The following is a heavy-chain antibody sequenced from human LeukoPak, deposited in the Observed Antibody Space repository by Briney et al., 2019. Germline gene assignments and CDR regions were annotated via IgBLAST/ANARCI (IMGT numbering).Heavy chain of an antibody. D-gene: IGHD3-22*01. CDR3: ARSSGYSRGAMDV. V-gene: IGHV4-39*07. J-gene: IGHJ6*03. CDR1: GGSISSSSYY. CDR2: IYYSGST. Sequence: SETLSLTCTVSGGSISSSSYYWGWIRQPPGKGLEWIGSIYYSGSTYCNPSLKSRVTISVDTSKNQFSLKLSSVTAADTAVYYCARSSGYSRGAMDVWGKGTTVTVSS.